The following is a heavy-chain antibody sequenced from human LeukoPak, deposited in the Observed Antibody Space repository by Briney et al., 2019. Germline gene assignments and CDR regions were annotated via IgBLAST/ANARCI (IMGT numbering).Heavy chain of an antibody. Sequence: SETLSLTCAVYGGSFSGYYWNWIRQPPGKGLEWIGEINHGRSTKYNPSLKSRVTISADTSKNQFSLRLSSVAAADTAVYYCARGKGYFDYWGQGILVTVSS. CDR2: INHGRST. CDR1: GGSFSGYY. J-gene: IGHJ4*02. CDR3: ARGKGYFDY. V-gene: IGHV4-34*01.